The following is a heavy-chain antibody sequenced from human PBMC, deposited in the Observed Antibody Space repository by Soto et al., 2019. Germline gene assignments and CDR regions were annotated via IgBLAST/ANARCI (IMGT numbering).Heavy chain of an antibody. Sequence: ETLSLTCTVSGGSISPYYWSWIRQPPEKGLEWIGNIYYIGNSNYNPSLKSRVTISLDTSKNQFSLKLSSVTAADTAVYYCARLNYGDFQLYYFDYWGQGTRVTVSS. CDR1: GGSISPYY. CDR2: IYYIGNS. D-gene: IGHD4-17*01. J-gene: IGHJ4*02. CDR3: ARLNYGDFQLYYFDY. V-gene: IGHV4-59*08.